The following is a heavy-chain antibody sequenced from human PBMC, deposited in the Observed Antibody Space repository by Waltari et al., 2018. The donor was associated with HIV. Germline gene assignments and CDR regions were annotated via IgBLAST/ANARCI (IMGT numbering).Heavy chain of an antibody. Sequence: EVQLVESGGGLVQPGGSLRPSCAASGFTFSNYWMSWVRQAPGKGLEWVANIKQDGSEKYYVDSVKGRFTISRENDKNSVDLQMNSLRAEDTAVYYCARDGGRRGPFGYRGQGTLVTVSS. D-gene: IGHD3-3*01. CDR3: ARDGGRRGPFGY. V-gene: IGHV3-7*01. J-gene: IGHJ4*02. CDR1: GFTFSNYW. CDR2: IKQDGSEK.